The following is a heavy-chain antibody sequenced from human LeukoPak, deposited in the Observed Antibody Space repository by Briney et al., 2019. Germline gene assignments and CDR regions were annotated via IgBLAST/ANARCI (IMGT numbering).Heavy chain of an antibody. CDR1: GFTFSSYS. CDR3: ARDRTPTYYDFWSGYYTGFDY. Sequence: GGSLRLSCAASGFTFSSYSVNWVRQAPGKGLEWVSSISSSSSHIYYADSVKGRFTISRDNAKNSLYLQMNSLRAEDTAVYYCARDRTPTYYDFWSGYYTGFDYWGQGTLVTVSS. J-gene: IGHJ4*02. CDR2: ISSSSSHI. D-gene: IGHD3-3*01. V-gene: IGHV3-21*01.